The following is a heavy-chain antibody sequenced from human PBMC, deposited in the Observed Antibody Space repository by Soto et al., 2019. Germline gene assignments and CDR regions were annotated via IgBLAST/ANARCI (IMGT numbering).Heavy chain of an antibody. CDR3: ARGSTWQGRDWFDP. CDR2: VSFSGSK. V-gene: IGHV4-39*01. CDR1: GDSVSNSGYY. Sequence: QLLLQESGPGLVKPSETLSLTCTLSGDSVSNSGYYWGWIRQSPGKRLEWIGSVSFSGSKYYNPSLMSRVTFSVDTSKTLISLKLRSVTAADTAVYYCARGSTWQGRDWFDPWGQGTLVTVSS. J-gene: IGHJ5*02. D-gene: IGHD6-13*01.